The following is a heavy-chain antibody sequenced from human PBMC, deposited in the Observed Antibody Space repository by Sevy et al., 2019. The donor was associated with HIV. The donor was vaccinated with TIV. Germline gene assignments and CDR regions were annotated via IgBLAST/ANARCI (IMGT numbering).Heavy chain of an antibody. Sequence: ASVKVSCKASGYTFTSYGISWVRQAPGQGLEWMGWISAYNGNTNYAQKLQGRVTMTTDTSTSTAYMELRSLRSDDTAVYYSARWNGIVGARRVFDYWGQGTLVTVSS. D-gene: IGHD1-26*01. CDR3: ARWNGIVGARRVFDY. CDR2: ISAYNGNT. V-gene: IGHV1-18*01. J-gene: IGHJ4*02. CDR1: GYTFTSYG.